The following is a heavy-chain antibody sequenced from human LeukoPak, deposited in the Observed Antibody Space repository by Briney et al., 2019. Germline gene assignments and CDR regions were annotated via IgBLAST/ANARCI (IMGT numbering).Heavy chain of an antibody. Sequence: GGSLRLSCAASGFTFSNYAMSWVRQAPGKGLEWVSTMSTSGDSTYYADSVKGRFTISRDNSKNTPSLQMNSLRAEDTAVYYCAKTGFDYWGQGTLVTVSS. J-gene: IGHJ4*02. CDR2: MSTSGDST. CDR3: AKTGFDY. V-gene: IGHV3-23*01. CDR1: GFTFSNYA.